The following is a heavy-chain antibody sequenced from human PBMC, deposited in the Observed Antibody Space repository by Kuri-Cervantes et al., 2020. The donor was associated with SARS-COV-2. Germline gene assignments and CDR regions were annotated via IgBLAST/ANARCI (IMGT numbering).Heavy chain of an antibody. CDR1: GFTFSSYG. D-gene: IGHD4-17*01. J-gene: IGHJ6*03. V-gene: IGHV3-30*02. CDR3: AKDSLRRPFYYYYYYMDV. CDR2: IRYDGSNK. Sequence: GGSLRLSCAASGFTFSSYGMHWVRQAPGKGLEWVAFIRYDGSNKYYADSVKGRFTISRDNSKNTLYLQMNSLRAEDTAVYYCAKDSLRRPFYYYYYYMDVWAKGPRSPSP.